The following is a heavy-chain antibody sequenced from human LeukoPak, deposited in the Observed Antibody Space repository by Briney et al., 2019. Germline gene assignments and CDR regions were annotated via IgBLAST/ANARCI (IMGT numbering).Heavy chain of an antibody. CDR3: AKDPSHIAAAGHLDY. V-gene: IGHV3-74*01. J-gene: IGHJ4*02. Sequence: PGGSLRLSCAASGITISRFWMHWVRQAPGKGLVWVSRVSGDGSTTNYADSVKGRFTISRDTAKNTLYLQMNSLRAEDTAVYYCAKDPSHIAAAGHLDYWGQGTLVTVSS. D-gene: IGHD6-13*01. CDR2: VSGDGSTT. CDR1: GITISRFW.